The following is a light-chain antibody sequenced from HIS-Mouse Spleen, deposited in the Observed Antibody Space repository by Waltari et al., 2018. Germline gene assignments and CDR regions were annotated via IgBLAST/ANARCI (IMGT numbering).Light chain of an antibody. CDR3: CSYAGSSTWV. V-gene: IGLV2-23*01. CDR2: EGS. J-gene: IGLJ3*02. Sequence: QSALTQPASVSGSPGQSITIPCTGTSSDFGSYTLVPWYQQHPGKAPKLMIYEGSKRPSGVSNRFSGSKSGNTASLTISGLQAEDEADYYCCSYAGSSTWVFGGGTKLTVL. CDR1: SSDFGSYTL.